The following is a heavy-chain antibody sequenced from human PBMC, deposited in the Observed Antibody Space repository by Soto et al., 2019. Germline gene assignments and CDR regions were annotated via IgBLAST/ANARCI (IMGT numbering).Heavy chain of an antibody. CDR1: GFSLTTTGMC. CDR3: ARFPHTAMDKDTYSYCGMDV. D-gene: IGHD5-18*01. CDR2: IDWDDDK. J-gene: IGHJ6*02. V-gene: IGHV2-70*11. Sequence: SGPTLVNPTQTLTLTCTFSGFSLTTTGMCKTWFRQPPGKALEWLARIDWDDDKYYNPSLKTRLTIYKHTSKNQVVLTMTNMDPVDTATYYCARFPHTAMDKDTYSYCGMDVWGQGTTVTV.